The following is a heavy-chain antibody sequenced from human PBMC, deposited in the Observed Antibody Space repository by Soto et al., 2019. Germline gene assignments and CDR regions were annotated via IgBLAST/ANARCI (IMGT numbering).Heavy chain of an antibody. V-gene: IGHV3-9*01. CDR3: AIKDYDSGGSDS. J-gene: IGHJ4*02. CDR1: GFNFQNYA. Sequence: EVQLVESGGGLVLPGRSLTLSCVASGFNFQNYAMQWVRQVPGKGLEWVSGINWSTGTTGYADTVKGRFLLSRDNARNSLYLEMNSLRVEDTAFYYCAIKDYDSGGSDSWGPGTLVTVSS. CDR2: INWSTGTT. D-gene: IGHD3-16*01.